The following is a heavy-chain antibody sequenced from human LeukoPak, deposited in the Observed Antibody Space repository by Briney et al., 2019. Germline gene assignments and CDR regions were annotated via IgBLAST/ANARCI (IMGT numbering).Heavy chain of an antibody. J-gene: IGHJ4*02. D-gene: IGHD4-11*01. CDR2: ISSSGSTV. CDR3: ARTTSPYSFDY. CDR1: GFILSSYE. V-gene: IGHV3-48*03. Sequence: PGGSLRLSCAASGFILSSYEMNWVRQAPGKGLEWLSYISSSGSTVYYADSVKGRLTISRDNAKNSLYLQMNSLRAEDTAVYYCARTTSPYSFDYWGQGTLVTVSS.